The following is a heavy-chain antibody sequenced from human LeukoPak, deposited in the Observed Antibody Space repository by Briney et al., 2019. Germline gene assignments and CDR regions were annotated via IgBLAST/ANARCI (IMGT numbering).Heavy chain of an antibody. CDR1: GGSISSYY. V-gene: IGHV4-59*01. CDR3: ARVRIGWFDP. J-gene: IGHJ5*02. Sequence: PSETLSLTCTVSGGSISSYYWGWIRQPPGKGLEWIGYIYYSGSTNYNPSLKGRVTISVDTSKNQFSLKLSSVTAADTAVYYCARVRIGWFDPWGQGTLVTVSS. CDR2: IYYSGST. D-gene: IGHD1-14*01.